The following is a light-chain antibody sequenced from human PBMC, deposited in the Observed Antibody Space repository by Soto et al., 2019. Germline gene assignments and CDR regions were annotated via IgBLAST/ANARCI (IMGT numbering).Light chain of an antibody. Sequence: QTVVTQEPSFSVSPGGTVTLTCGLSSGSVSTSYYPSWYQQTPGQAPRTLIYSTNTRSSGVPDRFSGSILGNKAALTITGAQADDESDYYCVLYMGSGIWVFGGWTKPTAL. J-gene: IGLJ3*02. CDR2: STN. V-gene: IGLV8-61*01. CDR3: VLYMGSGIWV. CDR1: SGSVSTSYY.